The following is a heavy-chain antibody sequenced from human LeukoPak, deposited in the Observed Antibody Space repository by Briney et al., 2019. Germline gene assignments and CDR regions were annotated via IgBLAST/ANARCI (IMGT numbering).Heavy chain of an antibody. CDR1: GGSISSYY. CDR2: IYTSGST. J-gene: IGHJ3*02. CDR3: ARSYYDFWSGLDPGHAFDI. V-gene: IGHV4-4*07. Sequence: SETLSLTCTVSGGSISSYYWSWIRQPAGKGLEWIGRIYTSGSTNYNPSLKSRVTISVDTSKNQFSLKLSSVTAADTAVYYCARSYYDFWSGLDPGHAFDIWGQGTMVTVSS. D-gene: IGHD3-3*01.